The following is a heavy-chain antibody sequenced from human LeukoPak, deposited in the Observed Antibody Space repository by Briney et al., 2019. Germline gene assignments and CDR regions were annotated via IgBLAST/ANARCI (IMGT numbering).Heavy chain of an antibody. Sequence: GASVKVSCKASGYTFTGYYMHWVRQAPGQGLEWMGWINPNSGGTNYAQKFQGRVTMTRDTSISTAYMELRSLRSDDTAVYYCARDGAYSGSPPRYWYFDLWGRGTLVTVSS. D-gene: IGHD1-26*01. CDR1: GYTFTGYY. J-gene: IGHJ2*01. CDR2: INPNSGGT. CDR3: ARDGAYSGSPPRYWYFDL. V-gene: IGHV1-2*02.